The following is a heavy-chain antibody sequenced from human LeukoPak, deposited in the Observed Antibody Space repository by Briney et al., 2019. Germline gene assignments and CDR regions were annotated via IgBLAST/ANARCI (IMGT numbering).Heavy chain of an antibody. CDR2: IYYSGST. D-gene: IGHD3-10*01. Sequence: SETLSLTCTVSGGSISSYYWSWIRQPPGKGLEWIGHIYYSGSTHYNPSLKSRVTISVDTSKNQFSLKLSSVTAADTAVHYCARHVGNSGSGSYLPYSFYWGQGTLCTVSS. V-gene: IGHV4-59*08. CDR1: GGSISSYY. J-gene: IGHJ4*02. CDR3: ARHVGNSGSGSYLPYSFY.